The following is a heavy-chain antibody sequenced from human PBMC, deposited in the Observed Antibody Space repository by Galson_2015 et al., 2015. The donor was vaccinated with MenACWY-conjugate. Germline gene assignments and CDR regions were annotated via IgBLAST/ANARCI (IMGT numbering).Heavy chain of an antibody. Sequence: QSGAEVKKSGESLKISCQGSGYTFINYGISWVRQAPGQGLEWMGWISPYNGNTKYAQKFQGRVTMTTDTATSTAYMELRSLGSDDTAVYFCARDVSYYYGSGTFDYWGQGTLVTVSS. D-gene: IGHD3-10*01. J-gene: IGHJ4*02. CDR2: ISPYNGNT. CDR1: GYTFINYG. V-gene: IGHV1-18*01. CDR3: ARDVSYYYGSGTFDY.